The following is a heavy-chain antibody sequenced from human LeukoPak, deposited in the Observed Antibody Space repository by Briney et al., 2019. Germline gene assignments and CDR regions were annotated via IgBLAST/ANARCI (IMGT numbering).Heavy chain of an antibody. Sequence: PSETLSLTCTVSGGSISGRSYYWDWIRQPPGKGLEWIGEINHSGSTNYNPSLKSRVTISVDTSKNQFSLKLSSVTAADTAVYYCAREVVVVPAATRRGGYYMDVWGKGTTVTVSS. V-gene: IGHV4-39*07. CDR3: AREVVVVPAATRRGGYYMDV. D-gene: IGHD2-2*01. CDR2: INHSGST. CDR1: GGSISGRSYY. J-gene: IGHJ6*03.